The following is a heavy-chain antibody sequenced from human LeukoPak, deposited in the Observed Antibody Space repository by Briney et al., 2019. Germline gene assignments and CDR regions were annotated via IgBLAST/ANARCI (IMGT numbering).Heavy chain of an antibody. CDR1: GFTFSNYW. V-gene: IGHV3-7*01. CDR3: ARVQGSSGPGIFEY. J-gene: IGHJ4*02. Sequence: GGSLRLSCAASGFTFSNYWMSSVRQAPGKGLEWVANIKQDGSENFYVDSVKGRFTISRDNAKKSLYLQMNSLRVEDTAVYYWARVQGSSGPGIFEYWGQGTLVTVSS. CDR2: IKQDGSEN. D-gene: IGHD6-19*01.